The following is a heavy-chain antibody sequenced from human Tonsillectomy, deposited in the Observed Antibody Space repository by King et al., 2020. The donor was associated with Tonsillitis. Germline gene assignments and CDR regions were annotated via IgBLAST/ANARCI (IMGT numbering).Heavy chain of an antibody. D-gene: IGHD3-10*01. Sequence: VQLVESGAEVKKPGASVKVSCKASGYTFINYDINWVRQAPGQSLEGMGWMNPNSGNIGYAQKFQGRVTMTRDTSISTAYMELSSLRSEDTAVYYCARKRGSGSSDYWGQGTLVTVSS. V-gene: IGHV1-8*01. CDR3: ARKRGSGSSDY. J-gene: IGHJ4*02. CDR1: GYTFINYD. CDR2: MNPNSGNI.